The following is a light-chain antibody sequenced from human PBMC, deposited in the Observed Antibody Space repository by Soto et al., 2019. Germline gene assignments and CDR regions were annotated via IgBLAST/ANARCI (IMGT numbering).Light chain of an antibody. CDR1: ESLSSSY. CDR2: GAS. Sequence: ETVLTQSPGTLSLSPGERVTLSCRASESLSSSYLAWYQQIPGQATRLLIYGASKRATGIPDRFSGSGSGTDFTLTISRLEPEDFTMYYCQQYGGSPWTFGQGTKVEIK. J-gene: IGKJ1*01. V-gene: IGKV3-20*01. CDR3: QQYGGSPWT.